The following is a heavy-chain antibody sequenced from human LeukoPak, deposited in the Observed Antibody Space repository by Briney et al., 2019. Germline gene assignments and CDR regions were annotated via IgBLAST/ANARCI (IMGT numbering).Heavy chain of an antibody. J-gene: IGHJ3*02. D-gene: IGHD1-26*01. CDR3: ATQIVGATYDAFGI. CDR1: GGSISSNNW. CDR2: IYHSGST. V-gene: IGHV4-4*02. Sequence: SETLSLTCAVSGGSISSNNWWSWVRQPPGKGLEWIGEIYHSGSTNYNPSLKSRVTISVDKSKNQFSLKLSSVTAADTAVYYCATQIVGATYDAFGIWGQGTMVTVSS.